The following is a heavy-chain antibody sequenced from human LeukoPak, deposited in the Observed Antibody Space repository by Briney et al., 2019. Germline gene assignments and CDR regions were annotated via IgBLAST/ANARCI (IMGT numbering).Heavy chain of an antibody. CDR1: GFTFSSYG. CDR3: ARDIEYSSSYLDY. CDR2: IWYDGSNK. D-gene: IGHD6-6*01. Sequence: GGSLRLSCAASGFTFSSYGMHWVRQAPGRGLEWVAVIWYDGSNKYYADSVKCRFTISRDNSKNTLYLQMNSLRAEDTAVYYCARDIEYSSSYLDYWGQGTLVTVSS. J-gene: IGHJ4*02. V-gene: IGHV3-33*01.